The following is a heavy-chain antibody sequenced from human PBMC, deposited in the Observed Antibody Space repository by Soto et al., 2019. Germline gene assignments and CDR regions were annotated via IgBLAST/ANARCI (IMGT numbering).Heavy chain of an antibody. CDR1: GGSISSSSYY. CDR2: IYYSGST. V-gene: IGHV4-39*07. Sequence: SETLSLTCTVSGGSISSSSYYWGWIRQPPGKGLEWIGSIYYSGSTNYNPSLKSRVTISVDTSKNQFSLKLSSVTAADTAVYYCARGEQGHNWFDPWGQGTLVTVSS. CDR3: ARGEQGHNWFDP. J-gene: IGHJ5*02.